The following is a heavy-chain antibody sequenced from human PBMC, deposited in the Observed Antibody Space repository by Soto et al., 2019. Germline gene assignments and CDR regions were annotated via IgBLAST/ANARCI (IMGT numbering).Heavy chain of an antibody. V-gene: IGHV1-18*01. CDR1: GYTFTSYG. J-gene: IGHJ6*02. Sequence: QVQLVQSGGEVKKPGASVKVSCKASGYTFTSYGISWVRQAPGQGLEWMGWISAYKGNTNYAQKLQGRVTMTTDTTTNTAYMEQRSLISDDTAVYYCARGPSSSPSYGMDVWGQGTTVTVSS. CDR2: ISAYKGNT. CDR3: ARGPSSSPSYGMDV. D-gene: IGHD6-13*01.